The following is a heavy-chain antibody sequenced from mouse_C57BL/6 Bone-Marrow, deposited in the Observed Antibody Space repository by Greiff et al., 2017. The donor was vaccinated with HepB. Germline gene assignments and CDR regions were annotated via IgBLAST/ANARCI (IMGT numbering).Heavy chain of an antibody. V-gene: IGHV5-4*01. CDR1: GFTFSSYA. CDR3: ARDTLYYSNPSYYFDY. CDR2: ISDGGSYT. Sequence: EVQGVESGGGLVKPGGSLKLSCAASGFTFSSYAMSWVRQTPEKRLEWVATISDGGSYTYYPDNVKGRFTISRDNAKNNLYLQMSHLKSEDTAMYYCARDTLYYSNPSYYFDYWGQGTTLTVSS. J-gene: IGHJ2*01. D-gene: IGHD2-5*01.